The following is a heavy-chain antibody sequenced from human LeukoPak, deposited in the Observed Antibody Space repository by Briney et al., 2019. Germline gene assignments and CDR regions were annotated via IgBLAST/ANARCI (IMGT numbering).Heavy chain of an antibody. V-gene: IGHV3-23*01. J-gene: IGHJ5*02. Sequence: PGGSLRLSCAASGFTFSSYAMSWVRQAPGKGLEWVSAISGSGGSTYYADSVKGRFTISRDNSKNTLYLQMNSLRAKDTAVYYCAKDSPPTYDFWSGYYLGLPTNWFDPWGQGTLVTVSS. CDR3: AKDSPPTYDFWSGYYLGLPTNWFDP. CDR2: ISGSGGST. CDR1: GFTFSSYA. D-gene: IGHD3-3*01.